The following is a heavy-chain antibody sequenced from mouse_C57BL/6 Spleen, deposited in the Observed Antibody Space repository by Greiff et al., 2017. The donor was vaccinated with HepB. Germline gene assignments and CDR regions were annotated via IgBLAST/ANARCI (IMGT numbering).Heavy chain of an antibody. D-gene: IGHD1-1*01. J-gene: IGHJ4*01. CDR2: ISSGGDYI. Sequence: EVKLMESGEGSVKPGGSLKLSCAASGFTFSSYAMSWVRQTPEKRLEWVAYISSGGDYIYYADTVKGRFTISRDNARNTLYLQMSSLKSEDTAMYYCTREGYGSSYDAMDYWGQGTSVTVSS. CDR3: TREGYGSSYDAMDY. CDR1: GFTFSSYA. V-gene: IGHV5-9-1*02.